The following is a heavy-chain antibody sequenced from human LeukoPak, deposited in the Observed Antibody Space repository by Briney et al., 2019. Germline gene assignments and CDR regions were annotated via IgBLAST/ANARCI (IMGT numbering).Heavy chain of an antibody. CDR3: ARDEDYGGNTRGVY. Sequence: SQTLSLTCTVSGGSISSGNYYWSWIRQPPGKGLEWIGYIYHSGSTYYNPSLKSRVTISVDRSKNQFSLKLSSVTAADTALYYCARDEDYGGNTRGVYWGQGTLVTVSS. CDR2: IYHSGST. V-gene: IGHV4-30-2*01. J-gene: IGHJ4*02. D-gene: IGHD4-23*01. CDR1: GGSISSGNYY.